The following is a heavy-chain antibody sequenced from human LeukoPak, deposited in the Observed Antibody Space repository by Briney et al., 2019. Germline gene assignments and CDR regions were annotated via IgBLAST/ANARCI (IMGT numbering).Heavy chain of an antibody. J-gene: IGHJ4*02. CDR3: AREEDSYGYFDFDY. CDR2: IYHSGST. D-gene: IGHD5-18*01. V-gene: IGHV4-38-2*02. CDR1: GGSISSGYY. Sequence: SETLSLTCTVSGGSISSGYYWGWIRQPPGKGLEWIGSIYHSGSTYYNPSLKSRVTISVDTSKNQFSLKLSSVTAADTAVYYCAREEDSYGYFDFDYWGQGTLVTVSS.